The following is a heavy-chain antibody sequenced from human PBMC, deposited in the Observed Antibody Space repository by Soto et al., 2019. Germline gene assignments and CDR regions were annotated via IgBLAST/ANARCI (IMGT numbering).Heavy chain of an antibody. D-gene: IGHD3-10*01. Sequence: QVQLQESGPGLVKPSETLSLTCTVSGGSISSYYWSWIRQPPGKGLEWTGYIYYSGSTNYNPSLKSRVTISVDTSKNQFSLKLSSVTAADTAVYYCARRYGSGLDYWGQGTLVTVSS. CDR2: IYYSGST. J-gene: IGHJ4*02. V-gene: IGHV4-59*08. CDR1: GGSISSYY. CDR3: ARRYGSGLDY.